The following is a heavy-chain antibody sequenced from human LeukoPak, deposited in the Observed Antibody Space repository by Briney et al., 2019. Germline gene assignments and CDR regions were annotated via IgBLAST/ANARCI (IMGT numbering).Heavy chain of an antibody. V-gene: IGHV1-24*01. Sequence: ASVKVSCKASGYTFTSYGISWVRQAPGQGLEWMGGFDPEDGETIYAQKFQGRVTMTEDTSTDTAYMELSSLRSEDTAVYYCALPLYYDSSGYYYYWGQGTLVTVSS. CDR2: FDPEDGET. D-gene: IGHD3-22*01. J-gene: IGHJ4*02. CDR1: GYTFTSYG. CDR3: ALPLYYDSSGYYYY.